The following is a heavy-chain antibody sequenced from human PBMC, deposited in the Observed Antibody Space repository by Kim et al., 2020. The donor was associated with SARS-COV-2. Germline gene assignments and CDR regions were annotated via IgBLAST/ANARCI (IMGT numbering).Heavy chain of an antibody. CDR3: ARGRGNYDYVWGSYRSPYYFDY. Sequence: SETLSLTCAVYGGSFSGYYWSWIRQPPGKGLEWIGEINHSGSTNYNPSLKSRVTISVDTSKNQFSLKLSSVTAADTAVYYCARGRGNYDYVWGSYRSPYYFDYWGQGTLVTVSS. J-gene: IGHJ4*02. CDR1: GGSFSGYY. V-gene: IGHV4-34*01. D-gene: IGHD3-16*02. CDR2: INHSGST.